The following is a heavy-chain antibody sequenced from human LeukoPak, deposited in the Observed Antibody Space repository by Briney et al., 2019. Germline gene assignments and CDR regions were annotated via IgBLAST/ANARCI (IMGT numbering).Heavy chain of an antibody. J-gene: IGHJ5*01. CDR1: GFTFSDYY. Sequence: RGSLRLSCAASGFTFSDYYMSWIRQPPGKGLEWVSTINANSGTTSYAASVRGRFTISRDNSKNTLYLQLNTLRADDTATYYCAKPISGGLAVTADWFHPWGQGTLVVVSS. CDR3: AKPISGGLAVTADWFHP. CDR2: INANSGTT. D-gene: IGHD6-19*01. V-gene: IGHV3-23*01.